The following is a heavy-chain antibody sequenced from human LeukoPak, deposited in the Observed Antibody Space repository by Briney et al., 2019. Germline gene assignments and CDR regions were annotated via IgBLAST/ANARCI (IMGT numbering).Heavy chain of an antibody. D-gene: IGHD3-22*01. Sequence: SVKVSCKASGGTFSSYAIRWVRQAPGQGLEWMGRIIPILGIANFAQKFQGRVTITADKATSTAYKELSSLRSEDAAVYYCASAGTEYYYDSSGYPDYWGQGTLVTVSS. CDR2: IIPILGIA. V-gene: IGHV1-69*04. J-gene: IGHJ4*02. CDR3: ASAGTEYYYDSSGYPDY. CDR1: GGTFSSYA.